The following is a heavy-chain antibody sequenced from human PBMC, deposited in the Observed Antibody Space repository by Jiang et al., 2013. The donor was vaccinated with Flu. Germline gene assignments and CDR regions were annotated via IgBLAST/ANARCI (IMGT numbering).Heavy chain of an antibody. CDR1: GGTFSSYA. J-gene: IGHJ4*02. CDR2: IIPILGIA. V-gene: IGHV1-69*04. D-gene: IGHD3-9*01. Sequence: GAEVKKPGSSVKVSCKASGGTFSSYAISWVRQAPGQGLEWMGRIIPILGIANYAQKFQGRVTITADKSTSTAYMELSSLRSEDMAVYYCASDTYYDILTGYIHPFDYWGQGTLVTVSS. CDR3: ASDTYYDILTGYIHPFDY.